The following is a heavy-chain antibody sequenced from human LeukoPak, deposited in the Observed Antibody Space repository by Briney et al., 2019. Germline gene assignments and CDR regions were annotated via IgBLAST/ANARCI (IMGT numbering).Heavy chain of an antibody. CDR3: AREYYYDTSGYAY. V-gene: IGHV4-39*07. CDR2: IYYSGNT. CDR1: GDSISSGTYY. Sequence: PSETLSLTCTVSGDSISSGTYYWGWIRQPPGKGLEWIGSIYYSGNTYYNPSLKSRVTTSVDTSKSQFSLRLSSVTAADTAVYYCAREYYYDTSGYAYWGQGTLVTVSS. J-gene: IGHJ4*02. D-gene: IGHD3-22*01.